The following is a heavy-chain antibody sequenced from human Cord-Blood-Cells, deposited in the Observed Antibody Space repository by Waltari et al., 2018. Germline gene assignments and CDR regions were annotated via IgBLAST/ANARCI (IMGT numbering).Heavy chain of an antibody. V-gene: IGHV4-61*01. CDR1: GGSVSSGSSY. CDR2: IHDSGGT. D-gene: IGHD2-15*01. J-gene: IGHJ5*02. CDR3: ARLLGYCSGGSCYSLFDP. Sequence: QVQLQESGPGLVKPSEPLSPTCTVSGGSVSSGSSYWVWTRTPPGKGLEWIGYIHDSGGTNYNPSLKSRVTISVGTSKNQFSLKLSSVTAADTAVYYCARLLGYCSGGSCYSLFDPWGQGTLVTVSA.